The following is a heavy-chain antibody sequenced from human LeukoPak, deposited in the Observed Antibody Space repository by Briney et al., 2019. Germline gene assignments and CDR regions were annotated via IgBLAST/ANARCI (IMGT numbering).Heavy chain of an antibody. J-gene: IGHJ5*02. CDR1: GGSISSYY. D-gene: IGHD1-1*01. CDR2: IYGSGST. Sequence: SETLSLTCTVSGGSISSYYWSWIRQPPGKGLEWIGHIYGSGSTNYNPSLKSRVTLSVDTPKNQFSLKLSSVTAADTAVYYCAREGTSGTHLNWFDPWGQGTLVTVSS. CDR3: AREGTSGTHLNWFDP. V-gene: IGHV4-59*01.